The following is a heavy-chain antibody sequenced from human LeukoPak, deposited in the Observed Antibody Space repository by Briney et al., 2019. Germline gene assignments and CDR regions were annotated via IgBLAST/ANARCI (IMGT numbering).Heavy chain of an antibody. CDR1: GFTFSSYG. Sequence: GGSLRLSCAASGFTFSSYGMHWVRQAPGKGLESVAFIRYDGSNKYYADSVKGRFTISRDNAKNSLYLQMNSLRAEDTAVYYCAREFWRYCSSTSCYGGFDPWGQGTLVSVSS. V-gene: IGHV3-30*02. CDR3: AREFWRYCSSTSCYGGFDP. J-gene: IGHJ5*02. D-gene: IGHD2-2*01. CDR2: IRYDGSNK.